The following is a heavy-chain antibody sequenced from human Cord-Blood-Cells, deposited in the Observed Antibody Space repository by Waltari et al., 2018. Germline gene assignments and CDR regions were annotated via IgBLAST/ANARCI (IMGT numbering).Heavy chain of an antibody. Sequence: QVQLVQSGAAVKKHGASVQVSCKASGYNFTASYMHWVRQAPGKGLEWMGWINPNSGGTNYAQKFQGWVTMTRDTSISTAYMELSRLRSDDTAVYYCARISSSGYFDYWGQGTLVTVSS. CDR3: ARISSSGYFDY. D-gene: IGHD6-6*01. CDR2: INPNSGGT. V-gene: IGHV1-2*04. J-gene: IGHJ4*02. CDR1: GYNFTASY.